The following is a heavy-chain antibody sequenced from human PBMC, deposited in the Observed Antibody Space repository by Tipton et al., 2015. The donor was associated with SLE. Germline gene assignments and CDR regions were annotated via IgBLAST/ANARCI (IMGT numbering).Heavy chain of an antibody. D-gene: IGHD5-12*01. V-gene: IGHV3-23*03. J-gene: IGHJ4*02. CDR2: IFSGGNT. CDR3: AREGSGYGAYEFDQ. Sequence: SLRLSCAASGFIFSDYPMSWVRQAPGKGLQWVSVIFSGGNTYYADSVQGRFTISRDNAKNSVYLQMNSLRAEDTAVYYCAREGSGYGAYEFDQWGQGTLVTVSS. CDR1: GFIFSDYP.